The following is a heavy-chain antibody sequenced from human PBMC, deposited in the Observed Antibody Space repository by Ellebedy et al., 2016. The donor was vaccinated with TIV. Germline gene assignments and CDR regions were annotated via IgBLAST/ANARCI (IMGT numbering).Heavy chain of an antibody. CDR3: AKDLGDYFSSRSGGMDV. CDR1: GGTFSRYA. Sequence: AASVKVSCKASGGTFSRYALNWVRQAPGQGLEWMGGIIPSLGTAVYAQKFQGRVTIIADESTSTVDIEVSSLRFEDTAVYYCAKDLGDYFSSRSGGMDVWGQGTTVTVSS. CDR2: IIPSLGTA. D-gene: IGHD3-10*01. J-gene: IGHJ6*02. V-gene: IGHV1-69*13.